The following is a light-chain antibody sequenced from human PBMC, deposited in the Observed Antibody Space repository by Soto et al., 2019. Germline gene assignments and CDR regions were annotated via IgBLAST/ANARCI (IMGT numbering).Light chain of an antibody. CDR1: QSVNIN. CDR2: GTS. CDR3: LQSYSTPWT. Sequence: EIVMTQSPATLSVSPGERATLSCRASQSVNINLAWYQQKPGQAPRLLIYGTSTRATGVPARFSGSGSGTEFTLTISSLQREDSATYYCLQSYSTPWTFGQGTKVEV. J-gene: IGKJ1*01. V-gene: IGKV3-15*01.